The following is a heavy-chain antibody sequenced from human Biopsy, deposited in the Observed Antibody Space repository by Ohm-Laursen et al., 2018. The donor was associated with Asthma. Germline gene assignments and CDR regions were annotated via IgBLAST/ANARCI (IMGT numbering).Heavy chain of an antibody. D-gene: IGHD1-14*01. CDR3: ARDQRYKVQGPFFYGMDV. CDR2: ISFDGKNK. Sequence: SLRLSCAASGFTLTSYGMHWVRQAPGKGLEWIAVISFDGKNKYYGDSVQGRLTVSRDNSNNTLFLQMNRLRGEDSALYFCARDQRYKVQGPFFYGMDVWGQGTTVTVSS. CDR1: GFTLTSYG. V-gene: IGHV3-30*19. J-gene: IGHJ6*02.